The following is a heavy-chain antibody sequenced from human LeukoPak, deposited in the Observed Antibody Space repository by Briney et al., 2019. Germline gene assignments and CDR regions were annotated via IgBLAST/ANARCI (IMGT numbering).Heavy chain of an antibody. V-gene: IGHV3-7*01. Sequence: GSLRLPRAASGLTLSCYWMSWVRPAPGEGPEWGANIKQDGSEKYYVDSVKGRFTISRDNAQNSLYLQMNSLRAEDTAVYYCARAGGSYYAEGFDYWGQGTLVTVSS. CDR2: IKQDGSEK. CDR3: ARAGGSYYAEGFDY. J-gene: IGHJ4*02. CDR1: GLTLSCYW. D-gene: IGHD1-26*01.